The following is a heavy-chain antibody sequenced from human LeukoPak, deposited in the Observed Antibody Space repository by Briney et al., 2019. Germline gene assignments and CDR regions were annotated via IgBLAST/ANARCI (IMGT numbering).Heavy chain of an antibody. Sequence: GGSLRLSCAASGFTFSDFWMHWVRQAPGKGLVWVSRINTDGSTTTYADSVKGRFTISRDNAKNTLYLQMNSLRAEDTAVYYCARVYSSSSFDYWGQGTLVTVSS. V-gene: IGHV3-74*01. CDR2: INTDGSTT. CDR1: GFTFSDFW. CDR3: ARVYSSSSFDY. D-gene: IGHD6-6*01. J-gene: IGHJ4*02.